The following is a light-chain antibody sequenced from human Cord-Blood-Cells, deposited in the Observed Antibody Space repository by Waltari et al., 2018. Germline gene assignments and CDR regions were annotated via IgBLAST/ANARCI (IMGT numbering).Light chain of an antibody. V-gene: IGKV3-20*01. CDR2: GAS. J-gene: IGKJ1*01. Sequence: TVLTQSPGTLSLSPGERATLSCRASQSVSSSYLAWYQQKPGQAPRLLIYGASSRATGIPDRFSGSGSGTDFTLTISRLEAEDFAVYYCQQYGSSPWTFGQGTKVEIK. CDR1: QSVSSSY. CDR3: QQYGSSPWT.